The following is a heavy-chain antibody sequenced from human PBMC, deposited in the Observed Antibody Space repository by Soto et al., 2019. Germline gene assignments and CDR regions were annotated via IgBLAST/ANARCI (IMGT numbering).Heavy chain of an antibody. V-gene: IGHV4-31*03. CDR1: GGSISSGGYY. J-gene: IGHJ5*02. CDR3: ARGVHIVVVPAAIPVGGWFDP. D-gene: IGHD2-2*01. Sequence: SETLSLTCTVSGGSISSGGYYWSWIRQHPGKGLEWIGYIYYSGSTYYNPSLKSRVTISVDTSKNQFSLKLSSVTAVDTAVYYCARGVHIVVVPAAIPVGGWFDPWGQGTLVTVSS. CDR2: IYYSGST.